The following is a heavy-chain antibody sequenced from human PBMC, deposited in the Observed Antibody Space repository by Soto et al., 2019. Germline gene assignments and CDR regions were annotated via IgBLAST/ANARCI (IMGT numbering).Heavy chain of an antibody. CDR3: ARTYSSSWSPFDY. CDR2: IYQSGST. J-gene: IGHJ4*02. D-gene: IGHD6-13*01. Sequence: SETLSLTCAVSGGSISSGGYSWSWIRQPPGKGLEWIGYIYQSGSTNYNPSLKSRVTISVDTSKNQFSLKLSSVTAADTGVYYCARTYSSSWSPFDYWGQGTQVTVSS. CDR1: GGSISSGGYS. V-gene: IGHV4-30-2*01.